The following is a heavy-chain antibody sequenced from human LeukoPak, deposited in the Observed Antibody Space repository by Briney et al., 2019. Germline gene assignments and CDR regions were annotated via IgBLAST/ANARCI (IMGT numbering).Heavy chain of an antibody. J-gene: IGHJ4*02. Sequence: GGSLRLSCAASGFTFSSYAMHWVRQAPGKGLEWVALIWYDGNNKYYEDSVKGRFTISRDNSKNTLYLQMDSLRAADTAVYYCAKGGTIFGVVIESSYYFDHWGQGALVTASS. CDR1: GFTFSSYA. V-gene: IGHV3-30*02. CDR2: IWYDGNNK. CDR3: AKGGTIFGVVIESSYYFDH. D-gene: IGHD3-3*01.